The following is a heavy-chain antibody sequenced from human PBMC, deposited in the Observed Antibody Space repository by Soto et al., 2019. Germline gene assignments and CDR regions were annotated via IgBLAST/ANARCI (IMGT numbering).Heavy chain of an antibody. Sequence: HPGGSLRLSCAASGFTFSSYGMHWVRQAPGKGLEWVAVISYDGSNKYYADSVKGRFTISRDNSKNTLYLQMNSLRAEDTAVYYCARDAYDYVWGSYRGTHNPFDYWGQGTLVTVSS. CDR3: ARDAYDYVWGSYRGTHNPFDY. CDR2: ISYDGSNK. J-gene: IGHJ4*02. V-gene: IGHV3-30*03. D-gene: IGHD3-16*02. CDR1: GFTFSSYG.